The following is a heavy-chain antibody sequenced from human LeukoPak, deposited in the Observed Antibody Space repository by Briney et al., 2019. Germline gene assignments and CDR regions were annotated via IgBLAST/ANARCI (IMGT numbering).Heavy chain of an antibody. D-gene: IGHD5-24*01. V-gene: IGHV3-11*01. CDR2: IAYDGDTK. J-gene: IGHJ5*01. Sequence: GGSLRLSCEASRFVFTNYYMSWVRQAPGKGLDWIATIAYDGDTKYYADSAEGRFTISRDNAKNLLSLQMNSLRAEDTAVYFCARAGTYDGYKVLDSWGQGTLVTVSS. CDR1: RFVFTNYY. CDR3: ARAGTYDGYKVLDS.